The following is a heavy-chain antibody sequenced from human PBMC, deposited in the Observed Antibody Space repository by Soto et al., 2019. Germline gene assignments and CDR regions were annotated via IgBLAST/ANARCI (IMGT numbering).Heavy chain of an antibody. CDR1: GYTFTSYA. Sequence: GASVKVSCKASGYTFTSYAIDWVRQAPGQRLEWMGWINAGNGNTKYSQKFQGRVTITRDTSASTAYMELDRLRPDDTAVYYCTKPRSSLQWPPFDPWGHGTQVTVSS. D-gene: IGHD6-19*01. CDR3: TKPRSSLQWPPFDP. CDR2: INAGNGNT. V-gene: IGHV1-3*01. J-gene: IGHJ5*02.